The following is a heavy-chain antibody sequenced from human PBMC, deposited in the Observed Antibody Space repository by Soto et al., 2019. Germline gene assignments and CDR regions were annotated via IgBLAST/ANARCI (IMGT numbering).Heavy chain of an antibody. CDR1: GDSISTYY. D-gene: IGHD3-3*01. Sequence: SETLSLTCTVSGDSISTYYWSWIRQPPGKGLEWIGYIYYSGSTNYNPSLKSRVTISVDTSKNQFSLKLSSVTAADTAVYYCARGARITIFGVVIQSSSYGMDVWGQGTTVTVSS. CDR3: ARGARITIFGVVIQSSSYGMDV. CDR2: IYYSGST. J-gene: IGHJ6*02. V-gene: IGHV4-59*01.